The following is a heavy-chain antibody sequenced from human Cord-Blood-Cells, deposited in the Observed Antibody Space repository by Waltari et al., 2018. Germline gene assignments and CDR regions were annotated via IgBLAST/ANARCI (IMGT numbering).Heavy chain of an antibody. V-gene: IGHV3-21*01. Sequence: EVQLVESGGGLVKPGGSLRLSCAASGFTFSSYSMNWVRQAPGNGLEWVSSISSSSSSIYYADSVNGRITISRDNAKNSLYLQMNSLRAEDTAVYYCARQLGLDYWGQGTLVTVSS. D-gene: IGHD1-1*01. CDR3: ARQLGLDY. J-gene: IGHJ4*02. CDR2: ISSSSSSI. CDR1: GFTFSSYS.